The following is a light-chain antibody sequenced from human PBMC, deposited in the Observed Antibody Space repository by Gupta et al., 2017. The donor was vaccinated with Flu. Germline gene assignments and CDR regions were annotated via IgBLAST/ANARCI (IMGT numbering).Light chain of an antibody. CDR3: QVWDSSAAV. V-gene: IGLV3-9*01. J-gene: IGLJ3*02. CDR2: KDS. CDR1: NNLNKN. Sequence: TCGGNNNLNKNVHWYQQKRSQAPVLVIDKDSNRPSGIPERFSGSNSGNTATLTISRAQGGDEGDYYCQVWDSSAAVFGGGTKLTVL.